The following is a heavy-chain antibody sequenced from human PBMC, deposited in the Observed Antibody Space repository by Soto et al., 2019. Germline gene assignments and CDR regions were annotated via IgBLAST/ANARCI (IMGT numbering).Heavy chain of an antibody. CDR2: ISGYNGDT. Sequence: ASVRVSYRASGYTFTSWGISWVRQAPGQGLEWMGWISGYNGDTNYAQKFQDRVSMTIDTSTGTAYMELRSLTSDDTAIYYCAKNGQPPYYYYGLDVWGQGTKVTVSS. D-gene: IGHD2-8*01. J-gene: IGHJ6*02. CDR3: AKNGQPPYYYYGLDV. CDR1: GYTFTSWG. V-gene: IGHV1-18*01.